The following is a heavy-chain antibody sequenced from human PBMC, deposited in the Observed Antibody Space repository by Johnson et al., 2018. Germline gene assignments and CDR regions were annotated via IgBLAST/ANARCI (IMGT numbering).Heavy chain of an antibody. D-gene: IGHD2-21*02. CDR1: GFSLSTSGMA. CDR2: IYWNADK. V-gene: IGHV2-5*01. CDR3: AHRLDWGGDCPLGGSFQH. Sequence: ESGPTQVKPTQTLTLTCTFSGFSLSTSGMAVGWIRQPPGKALEWLALIYWNADKRYRPSLKSRLTITKDTSKNQVVLTMTNMDPVDTATYYCAHRLDWGGDCPLGGSFQHWGQGTLVTVSS. J-gene: IGHJ1*01.